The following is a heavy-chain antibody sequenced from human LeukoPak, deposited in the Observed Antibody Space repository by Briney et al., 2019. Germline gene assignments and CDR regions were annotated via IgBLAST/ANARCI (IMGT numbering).Heavy chain of an antibody. V-gene: IGHV3-48*01. CDR1: GFTFSSYS. Sequence: GGSLRLSCAASGFTFSSYSMNWVRQAPGKGLEWVSYISISSSTIYYADSVKGRFTISRDNAKNSLYLQMNSLRAEDTAVYYCARDNYDFWSGYSINWFDPWGQGTLVTVSS. CDR3: ARDNYDFWSGYSINWFDP. J-gene: IGHJ5*02. D-gene: IGHD3-3*01. CDR2: ISISSSTI.